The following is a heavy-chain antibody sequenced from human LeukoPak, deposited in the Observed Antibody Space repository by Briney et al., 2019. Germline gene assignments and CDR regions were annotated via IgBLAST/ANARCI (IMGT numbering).Heavy chain of an antibody. Sequence: PGGSLRLSCAASGFTFSTYWMHWVRQAPGKGLVWVSRIKSDGSTKYADSVKGRFTISRDNAKNTLSLQMNSLRPEDTGVYYCARAPSEIGGYYPEYFRHWGQGTLVTVSS. J-gene: IGHJ1*01. V-gene: IGHV3-74*01. CDR1: GFTFSTYW. D-gene: IGHD3-3*01. CDR2: IKSDGST. CDR3: ARAPSEIGGYYPEYFRH.